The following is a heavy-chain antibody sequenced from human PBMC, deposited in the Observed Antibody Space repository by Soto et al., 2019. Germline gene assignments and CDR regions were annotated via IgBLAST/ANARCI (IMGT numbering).Heavy chain of an antibody. CDR3: AIGGTSIACFYVMDV. J-gene: IGHJ6*02. Sequence: GASVKVSCKAPGYTFTSYCIHWVRQAPGQGLEWMGRISGYNGNTNYAQKFQGRVTMTTDTSTSTAYMELRSLRSEDTAVYYCAIGGTSIACFYVMDVWGQGXTVTVYS. V-gene: IGHV1-18*01. CDR1: GYTFTSYC. D-gene: IGHD2-2*01. CDR2: ISGYNGNT.